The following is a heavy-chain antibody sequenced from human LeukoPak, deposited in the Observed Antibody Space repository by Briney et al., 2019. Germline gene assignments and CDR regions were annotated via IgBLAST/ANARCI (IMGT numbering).Heavy chain of an antibody. D-gene: IGHD6-13*01. V-gene: IGHV3-21*01. J-gene: IGHJ5*02. Sequence: GGSLRLSCAASGFTFSSYSMNWVRQAPGKGLEWVSSITSSSYIYYADSVKGRFTISRDNAKNSLYLQMNSLRAEDTAVYYCARRYAVAGNWFDPWGQGTLVTVSS. CDR1: GFTFSSYS. CDR3: ARRYAVAGNWFDP. CDR2: ITSSSYI.